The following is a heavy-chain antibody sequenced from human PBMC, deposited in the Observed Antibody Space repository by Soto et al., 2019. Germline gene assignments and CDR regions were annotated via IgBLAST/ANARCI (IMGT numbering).Heavy chain of an antibody. CDR2: INDSGNI. CDR3: ARGVILWFGELSRRGGYHYYMDV. V-gene: IGHV4-34*01. Sequence: QVQLQQWGAGLLKPSETLSLTCAVYGGSFSGYQWSWIGQTPGKGLEWTGEINDSGNINYNPSLKSRVTILLDTPKKQISLKLSSVTAADSAVYYCARGVILWFGELSRRGGYHYYMDVWGKGTTVTVSS. D-gene: IGHD3-10*01. CDR1: GGSFSGYQ. J-gene: IGHJ6*03.